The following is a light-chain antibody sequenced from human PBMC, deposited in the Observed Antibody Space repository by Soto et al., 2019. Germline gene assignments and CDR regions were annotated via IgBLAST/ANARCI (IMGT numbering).Light chain of an antibody. CDR3: QQYDKRPFT. V-gene: IGKV1-33*01. CDR1: QDISKF. J-gene: IGKJ3*01. CDR2: DAS. Sequence: DIQMTQSPSSLSASVGDRVSFTCQASQDISKFLNWYQHKPGQDPSLLIYDASKSQFGVPSRFSGSGSVTDFTSTITSLQPEDNATYDCQQYDKRPFTFGPGTQVDVK.